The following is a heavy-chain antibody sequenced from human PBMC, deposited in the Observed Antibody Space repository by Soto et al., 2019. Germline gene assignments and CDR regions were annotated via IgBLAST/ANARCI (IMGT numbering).Heavy chain of an antibody. CDR3: TTDPYRWNDPNAFDI. Sequence: PGGSLRLSCAASGFTFSNAWMSWVRQAPGKGLEWVGRIKSKTDGGTTDYAAPVKGRFTISRDDSKNTLYLQMNSLKTEDTAVYYCTTDPYRWNDPNAFDIWGQGTMVTVSS. V-gene: IGHV3-15*01. J-gene: IGHJ3*02. CDR1: GFTFSNAW. D-gene: IGHD1-1*01. CDR2: IKSKTDGGTT.